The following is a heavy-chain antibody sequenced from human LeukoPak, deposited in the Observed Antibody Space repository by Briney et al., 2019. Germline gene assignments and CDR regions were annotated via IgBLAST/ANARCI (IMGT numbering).Heavy chain of an antibody. Sequence: ASVKVSCKASGYTFASYYIHWVRQAPGQGLAWMGIINPSAGSTSYAQKFQGRVTMTRDTSTSTVYMELSSLRSEDTAVYCCARGGPIVGRNWGHYFDYWGQGPLVTVSS. CDR1: GYTFASYY. CDR2: INPSAGST. V-gene: IGHV1-46*01. J-gene: IGHJ4*02. CDR3: ARGGPIVGRNWGHYFDY. D-gene: IGHD1-26*01.